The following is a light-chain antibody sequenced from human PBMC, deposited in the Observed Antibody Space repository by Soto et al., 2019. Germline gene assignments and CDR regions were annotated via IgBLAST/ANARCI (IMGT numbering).Light chain of an antibody. CDR1: SSDVGGYNY. CDR2: EVS. V-gene: IGLV2-14*01. CDR3: SSYTSSSTVV. Sequence: QSALTQPASVSGSPGQSITISCTGTSSDVGGYNYVSWYQQHPGKAPKLMIYEVSNRPSGVSNRFSGSKSGNTASLTISGLQAEDEADYYCSSYTSSSTVVFCGGTQLTVL. J-gene: IGLJ2*01.